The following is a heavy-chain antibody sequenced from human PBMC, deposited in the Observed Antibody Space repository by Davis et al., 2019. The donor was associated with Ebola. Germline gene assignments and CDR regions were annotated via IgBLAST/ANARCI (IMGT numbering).Heavy chain of an antibody. CDR1: GGTFSSYT. D-gene: IGHD3-22*01. CDR3: ARLSPPDDSSGYYY. Sequence: SVKVSCKASGGTFSSYTISWVRQAPGQGLEWMGRIIPILGIANYAQKFQGRVTITADKSTSTAYMELSSLRSEDTAVYYCARLSPPDDSSGYYYWGQGTLVTVSS. V-gene: IGHV1-69*02. J-gene: IGHJ4*02. CDR2: IIPILGIA.